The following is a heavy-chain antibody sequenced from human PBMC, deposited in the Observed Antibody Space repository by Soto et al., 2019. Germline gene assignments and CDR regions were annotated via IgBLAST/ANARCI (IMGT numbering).Heavy chain of an antibody. J-gene: IGHJ2*01. Sequence: EVQLVESGGGLVKPVGSLRLSCAASGFTFSTYSMNWFRQAPGKGLEWVSYISSSSSYIYYADSVKGRFTISRDNAKNSLFLQMNSLRAEDTAVFYCARVKGGDSDWYFDLWGRGTLVTVSS. D-gene: IGHD4-17*01. CDR3: ARVKGGDSDWYFDL. CDR2: ISSSSSYI. CDR1: GFTFSTYS. V-gene: IGHV3-21*01.